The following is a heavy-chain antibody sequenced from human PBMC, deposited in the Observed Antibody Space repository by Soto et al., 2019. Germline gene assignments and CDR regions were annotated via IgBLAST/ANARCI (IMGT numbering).Heavy chain of an antibody. D-gene: IGHD1-20*01. CDR1: GGSISSGDYY. V-gene: IGHV4-31*03. Sequence: QVQLQESDLGLVKPSQTLSLTCTVSGGSISSGDYYWSWIRQHPGKGLEWIGYIYYSGSTYYNPSLKSRVTISVDTSKNQFSLKLSSVTAADTAVYYCARGHDPIVNYYFDYWGQGTLVTVSS. CDR3: ARGHDPIVNYYFDY. J-gene: IGHJ4*02. CDR2: IYYSGST.